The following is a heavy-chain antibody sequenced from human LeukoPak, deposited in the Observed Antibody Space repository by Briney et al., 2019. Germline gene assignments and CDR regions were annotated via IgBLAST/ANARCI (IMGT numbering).Heavy chain of an antibody. CDR2: IWYDGSNK. CDR1: GLTFSSYG. D-gene: IGHD3-22*01. J-gene: IGHJ3*02. CDR3: AKQGYYYDSSGYYLNDAFDI. V-gene: IGHV3-33*06. Sequence: PGRSLRLSCAASGLTFSSYGMHWVRQAPGKGLEWVAVIWYDGSNKYYADSVKGRFTISRDNSKNTLYLQMNSLRAEDTAVYYCAKQGYYYDSSGYYLNDAFDIWAKGTMVTVSS.